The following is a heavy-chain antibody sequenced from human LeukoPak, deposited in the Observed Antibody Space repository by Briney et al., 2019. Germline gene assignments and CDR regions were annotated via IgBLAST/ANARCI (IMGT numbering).Heavy chain of an antibody. D-gene: IGHD1-26*01. CDR1: GGSFSGYY. J-gene: IGHJ4*02. V-gene: IGHV4-34*01. Sequence: PSKALSLTCAVYGGSFSGYYWSWIRQPPGKGLEWIGEINHSGSTNYNPSLKSRVTISVDTSKNQFSLKLSSVTAADTAVYYCARGYLSGSYSPAIIDYWGQGTLVTVSS. CDR2: INHSGST. CDR3: ARGYLSGSYSPAIIDY.